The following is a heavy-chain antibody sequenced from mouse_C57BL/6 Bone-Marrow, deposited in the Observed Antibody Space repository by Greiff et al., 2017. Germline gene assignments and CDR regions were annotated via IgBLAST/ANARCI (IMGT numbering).Heavy chain of an antibody. CDR1: GFTFSDYG. CDR3: ARYNSNSLFAY. V-gene: IGHV5-17*01. CDR2: ISSGSSTI. Sequence: EVKLVESGGGLVKPGGSLKLSCAASGFTFSDYGMHWVRQAPEKGLEWVAYISSGSSTIYYADTVKGRFTISRDNAKNTLFLQMTSLRSEDTAMYYCARYNSNSLFAYWGQGTLVTVSA. J-gene: IGHJ3*01. D-gene: IGHD2-5*01.